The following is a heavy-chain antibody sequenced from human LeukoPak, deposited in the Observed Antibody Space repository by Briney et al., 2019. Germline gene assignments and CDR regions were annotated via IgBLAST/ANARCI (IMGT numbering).Heavy chain of an antibody. V-gene: IGHV3-30*18. CDR1: GFTFSSYG. J-gene: IGHJ4*02. CDR2: ISYDGSNK. Sequence: GGSLRLSCAASGFTFSSYGMHWVRQAPGKGLEWVAVISYDGSNKYYAESVKGRFTISRDNSKNTLYLQMYSLRTEDTAVYYCAKDLGDSASWYLDYWGQGTLVTVSS. D-gene: IGHD6-13*01. CDR3: AKDLGDSASWYLDY.